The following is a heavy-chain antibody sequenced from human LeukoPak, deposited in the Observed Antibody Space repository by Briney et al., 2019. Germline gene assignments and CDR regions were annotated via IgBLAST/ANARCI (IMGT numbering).Heavy chain of an antibody. CDR1: GFTFSSYA. D-gene: IGHD3-3*01. CDR3: ARGALALRFLEYIGFDY. CDR2: ISGSGGST. V-gene: IGHV3-23*01. Sequence: PGGSLRLSCAASGFTFSSYAMSWVRQAPGKGLEWVSAISGSGGSTYYADSVKGRFTISRDNSKNTLYLQMNSLRAEDTAVYYCARGALALRFLEYIGFDYWGQGTLVTVSS. J-gene: IGHJ4*02.